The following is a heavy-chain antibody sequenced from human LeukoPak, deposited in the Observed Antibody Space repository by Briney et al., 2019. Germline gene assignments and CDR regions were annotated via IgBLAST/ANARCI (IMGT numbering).Heavy chain of an antibody. CDR1: GGSFSGYY. CDR3: ARVLRYFDWLQGAFDI. Sequence: SETLSLTCAVYGGSFSGYYWSWIRQPPGKGLEWIGEINHSGSTNYNPSLKSRVTISVDTSKNQFSLKLSSVTAADTAVYYCARVLRYFDWLQGAFDIWGQGTMVTVSS. J-gene: IGHJ3*02. D-gene: IGHD3-9*01. V-gene: IGHV4-34*01. CDR2: INHSGST.